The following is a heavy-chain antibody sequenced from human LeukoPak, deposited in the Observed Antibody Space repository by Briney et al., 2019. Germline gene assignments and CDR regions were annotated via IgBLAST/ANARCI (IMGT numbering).Heavy chain of an antibody. CDR1: GFTFSSYW. CDR2: IKQDGSEK. J-gene: IGHJ6*02. CDR3: ARELVRPYYYYGMDV. D-gene: IGHD6-6*01. Sequence: GGSLGLSCAASGFTFSSYWMSWVRQAPGKGLEWVANIKQDGSEKYYVDSVKGRFTISRDNAKNSLYLQMNSLRAEDTAVYYCARELVRPYYYYGMDVWGQGTTVTVSS. V-gene: IGHV3-7*01.